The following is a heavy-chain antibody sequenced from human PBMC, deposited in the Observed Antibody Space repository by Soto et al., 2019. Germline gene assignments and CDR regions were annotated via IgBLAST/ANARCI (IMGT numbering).Heavy chain of an antibody. V-gene: IGHV3-30-3*01. CDR1: GFTFSSYA. D-gene: IGHD4-17*01. Sequence: QVQLVESGGGVVQPGRSLRLSCAASGFTFSSYAMHWVRQAPGKGLEWVAVISYDGSNKYYADSVKGRFTISRDNSQNTLYLQMNSLRAEDTAVYYCEAEGRATVTTILGDAFDIWGQGTMVTVSS. CDR3: EAEGRATVTTILGDAFDI. CDR2: ISYDGSNK. J-gene: IGHJ3*02.